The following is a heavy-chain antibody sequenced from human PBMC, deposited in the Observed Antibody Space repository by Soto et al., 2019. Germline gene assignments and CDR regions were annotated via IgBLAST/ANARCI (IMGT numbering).Heavy chain of an antibody. CDR3: AMKYGMDV. J-gene: IGHJ6*02. CDR1: GFTFSSYE. CDR2: ISRSGSTI. V-gene: IGHV3-48*03. Sequence: VGSLRLSCAASGFTFSSYEMNWVRQAPGKGLEWVSYISRSGSTIYYTDSVKGRFTISRDNAKNSLYLQMNSLRAEDTAVYYCAMKYGMDVWGQGTTVTVSS.